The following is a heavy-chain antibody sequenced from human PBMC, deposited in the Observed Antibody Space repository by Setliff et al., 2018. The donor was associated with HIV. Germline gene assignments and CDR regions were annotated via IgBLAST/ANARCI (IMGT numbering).Heavy chain of an antibody. CDR1: GFTFRSYW. D-gene: IGHD1-26*01. Sequence: GGSLRLSCAASGFTFRSYWLTWVRQAPGKGLESVANVKQDGTETLYVDSVKGRFTISRDNANNLVYLQMNSLRVEDTAVYFCARWGSGSYERVFDYWGQGMLVTVS. J-gene: IGHJ4*02. CDR2: VKQDGTET. CDR3: ARWGSGSYERVFDY. V-gene: IGHV3-7*01.